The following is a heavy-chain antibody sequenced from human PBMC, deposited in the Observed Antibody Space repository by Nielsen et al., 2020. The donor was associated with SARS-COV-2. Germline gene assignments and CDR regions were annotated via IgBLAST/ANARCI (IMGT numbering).Heavy chain of an antibody. V-gene: IGHV3-33*06. Sequence: WIRQPPGKGLEWVAVIWYDGSNKYYADSVKGRFTISRDNSKNTLYLQMNSLRAEDTAVFYCAKSPGLWSSVYYRPDYYNGMDVWGQGTTVTVSS. J-gene: IGHJ6*02. CDR2: IWYDGSNK. CDR3: AKSPGLWSSVYYRPDYYNGMDV. D-gene: IGHD3-22*01.